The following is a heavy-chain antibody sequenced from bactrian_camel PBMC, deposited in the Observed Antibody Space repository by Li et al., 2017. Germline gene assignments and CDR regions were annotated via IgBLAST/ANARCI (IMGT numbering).Heavy chain of an antibody. CDR1: GITFADSD. Sequence: VQLVESGGGSVQAGGSLRLSCTASGITFADSDMGWYRQAPGSEREEIARLHRVDGSTRYADSVRGRFTISQDSDKNTVYLQMNSLKPEDSGTYYCALDVSFSSDTCTRMHDKNYNYWGQGTQVTVS. J-gene: IGHJ4*01. CDR3: ALDVSFSSDTCTRMHDKNYNY. V-gene: IGHV3S63*01. D-gene: IGHD2*01. CDR2: LHRVDGST.